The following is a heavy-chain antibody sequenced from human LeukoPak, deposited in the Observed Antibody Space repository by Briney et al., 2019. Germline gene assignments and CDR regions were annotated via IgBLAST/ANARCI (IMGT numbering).Heavy chain of an antibody. D-gene: IGHD2-2*01. Sequence: SVKVSCKASGGTFSSYAISWVRQAPGQGLEWIGGIIPIFGTANYAQKFQGRVTITTDESTSTAYMELSSLRSEVTAVYYCARETVVVPAAMVDDAFDIWGPGTMVTVSS. CDR2: IIPIFGTA. CDR1: GGTFSSYA. CDR3: ARETVVVPAAMVDDAFDI. J-gene: IGHJ3*02. V-gene: IGHV1-69*05.